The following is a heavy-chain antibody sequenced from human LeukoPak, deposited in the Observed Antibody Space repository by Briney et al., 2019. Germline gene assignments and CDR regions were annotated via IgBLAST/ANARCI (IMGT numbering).Heavy chain of an antibody. Sequence: PGGSLRLSCAASGFTFSSYAMSWVRQAPGKGLEWVSYISAISTSSTYYADSVKGRFTISRDNAKNSLYLQMNSLRAEDTAIYYCAELGITMIGGVWGKGTTVTISS. CDR3: AELGITMIGGV. CDR1: GFTFSSYA. CDR2: ISAISTSST. D-gene: IGHD3-10*02. J-gene: IGHJ6*04. V-gene: IGHV3-48*04.